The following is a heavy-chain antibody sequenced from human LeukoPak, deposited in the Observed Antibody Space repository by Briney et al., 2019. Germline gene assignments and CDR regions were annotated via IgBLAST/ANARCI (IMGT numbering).Heavy chain of an antibody. J-gene: IGHJ3*02. CDR1: GGSISSGGYY. CDR2: IYYSGST. CDR3: ARATLEYCSGGSCLLRAFDI. Sequence: KSSETLSLTCTVSGGSISSGGYYWSWIRQHPGKGLEWIGYIYYSGSTNYNPSLKSRVTISVDTSKNQFSLKLSSVTAADTAVYYCARATLEYCSGGSCLLRAFDIWGQGTMVTVSS. V-gene: IGHV4-61*08. D-gene: IGHD2-15*01.